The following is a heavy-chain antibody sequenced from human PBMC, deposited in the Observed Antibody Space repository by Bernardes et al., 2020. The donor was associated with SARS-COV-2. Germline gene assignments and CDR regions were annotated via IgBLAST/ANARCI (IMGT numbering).Heavy chain of an antibody. V-gene: IGHV3-33*01. CDR3: ARDHLPIGDFWSGYPQWVDYYYYGMDV. Sequence: GGSLRLSCAASGFTFSSYGMHWVRQAPGKGLEWVAVIWYDGSNKYYADSVKGRFTISRDNSKNTLYLQMNSLRAEDTAVYYCARDHLPIGDFWSGYPQWVDYYYYGMDVWGQGTTVTVSS. J-gene: IGHJ6*02. CDR2: IWYDGSNK. CDR1: GFTFSSYG. D-gene: IGHD3-3*01.